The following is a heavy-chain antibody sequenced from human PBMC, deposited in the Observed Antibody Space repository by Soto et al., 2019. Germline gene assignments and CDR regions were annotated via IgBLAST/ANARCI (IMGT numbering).Heavy chain of an antibody. CDR2: IIPIFGTA. CDR1: GGTFSSYS. CDR3: ARGDSTDCSNGVCSFFYNHDMDV. Sequence: SVKVSCKASGGTFSSYSISWVRQSPVQGLEWMGGIIPIFGTANYAQKFQGRVTITADESTSTAYMELTRLTSDDTAIYYCARGDSTDCSNGVCSFFYNHDMDVWGQGTTVTVSS. J-gene: IGHJ6*02. V-gene: IGHV1-69*13. D-gene: IGHD2-8*01.